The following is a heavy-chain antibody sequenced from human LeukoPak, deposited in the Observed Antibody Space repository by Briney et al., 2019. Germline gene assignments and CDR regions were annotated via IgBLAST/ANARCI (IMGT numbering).Heavy chain of an antibody. D-gene: IGHD3-10*01. V-gene: IGHV4-30-2*01. J-gene: IGHJ4*02. CDR2: IYHSGST. Sequence: SGTLSLTCAVSGGSISSGGYYWSWIRQPPGKGLEWIGYIYHSGSTYYSPSLKSRVTISVDRSKNQFSLKLSSVTAADTAVYYCARGVTSMVRGVIPLDYWGQGTLVTVSS. CDR3: ARGVTSMVRGVIPLDY. CDR1: GGSISSGGYY.